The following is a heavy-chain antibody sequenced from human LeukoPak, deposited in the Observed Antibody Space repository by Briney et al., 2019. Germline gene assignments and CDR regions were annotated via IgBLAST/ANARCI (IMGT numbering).Heavy chain of an antibody. CDR3: ARSYCSSTSCYNALTYFDY. J-gene: IGHJ4*02. CDR2: ISSNGGST. D-gene: IGHD2-2*02. CDR1: GFTFSSYA. V-gene: IGHV3-64*01. Sequence: GGSLRLSCAASGFTFSSYAMQWVRRAPGKGLEYVSAISSNGGSTYYANSVKGRFTISRDNSKNTLYLQMGSLRAEDMAVYYCARSYCSSTSCYNALTYFDYWGQGTLVTVSS.